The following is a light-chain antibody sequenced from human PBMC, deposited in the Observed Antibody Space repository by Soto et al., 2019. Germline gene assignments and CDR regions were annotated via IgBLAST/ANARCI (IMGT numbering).Light chain of an antibody. Sequence: EIVLTQSPATLSLSPGERATLSRRASQSVSSNLAWYQQKPGQAPRLLIYDASNRATGIPARFSGSGSGTDFTLTISSLEPEDFVVYYCQQRSNWPLTFGGGTKMEIK. CDR3: QQRSNWPLT. J-gene: IGKJ4*01. V-gene: IGKV3-11*01. CDR1: QSVSSN. CDR2: DAS.